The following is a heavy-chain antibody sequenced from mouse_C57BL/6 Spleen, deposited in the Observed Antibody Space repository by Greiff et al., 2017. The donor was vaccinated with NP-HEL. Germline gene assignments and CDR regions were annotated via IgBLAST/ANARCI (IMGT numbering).Heavy chain of an antibody. CDR2: ISSGGGYL. CDR1: GFTFSSYA. CDR3: TSGKLGFCDY. V-gene: IGHV5-9-1*02. J-gene: IGHJ2*01. D-gene: IGHD4-1*01. Sequence: DVKLVESGAGLVKPGGSLKLSCAASGFTFSSYAMSWVRQTPEKGLEWVAYISSGGGYLYYADTVKGRVTISRDNATNTLYMQMSSLKSDDTAMYYCTSGKLGFCDYWGQGTTLTVSS.